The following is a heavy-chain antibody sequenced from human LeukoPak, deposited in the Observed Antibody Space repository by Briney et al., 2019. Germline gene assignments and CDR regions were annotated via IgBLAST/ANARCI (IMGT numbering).Heavy chain of an antibody. V-gene: IGHV4-59*01. Sequence: SETLSLTCTVSGGAINSYHWTWIRQPPGKGLEWIASIYYIGSPKYNPSLESRVTISVDTSKNQFSLKVNSLTAADTAVYYCARVLELYGSGSYYNVLDYWGQGTLVTVSS. CDR1: GGAINSYH. CDR3: ARVLELYGSGSYYNVLDY. J-gene: IGHJ4*02. D-gene: IGHD3-10*01. CDR2: IYYIGSP.